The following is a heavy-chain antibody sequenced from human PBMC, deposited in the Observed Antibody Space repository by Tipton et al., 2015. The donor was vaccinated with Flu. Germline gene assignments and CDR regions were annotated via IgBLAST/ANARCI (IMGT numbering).Heavy chain of an antibody. J-gene: IGHJ4*02. Sequence: LRLSCSVSGGSITNYYWSWIRQPPGKGLDWIGYIYSSGSTTYNPSLKSRVSMSADTSMNQFSLRLNSMTAADTAIYYCARVLAGHFGAGYFFDYWGPGALVTVSS. V-gene: IGHV4-59*01. D-gene: IGHD1-26*01. CDR3: ARVLAGHFGAGYFFDY. CDR1: GGSITNYY. CDR2: IYSSGST.